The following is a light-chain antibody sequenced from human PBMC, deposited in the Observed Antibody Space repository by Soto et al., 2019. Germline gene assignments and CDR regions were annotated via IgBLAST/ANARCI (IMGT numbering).Light chain of an antibody. CDR1: SSVIGPYNY. CDR2: DVS. J-gene: IGLJ1*01. CDR3: SSYTSSSSYV. V-gene: IGLV2-14*03. Sequence: QSALTQPASVSGSPGQSITISCTGTSSVIGPYNYVSWYQHHPGKAPKLMIYDVSNRPSGVSDRFSGSKSGSTASLTISGLQAEDEADYYCSSYTSSSSYVFGTGTKVTVL.